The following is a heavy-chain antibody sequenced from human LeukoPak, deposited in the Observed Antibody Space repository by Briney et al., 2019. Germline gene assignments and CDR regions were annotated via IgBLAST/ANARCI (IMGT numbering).Heavy chain of an antibody. CDR3: ARGGYGRPGY. CDR2: IPYDGSNK. CDR1: GFTFSSYG. J-gene: IGHJ4*02. V-gene: IGHV3-30*03. D-gene: IGHD5-12*01. Sequence: GGSLRLSCAASGFTFSSYGMHWARQAPGKGLEWVAVIPYDGSNKYYADSVKGRFTISRHNSKNTLYLQMNSLRAEDTAVYYCARGGYGRPGYWGQGTLVTVSS.